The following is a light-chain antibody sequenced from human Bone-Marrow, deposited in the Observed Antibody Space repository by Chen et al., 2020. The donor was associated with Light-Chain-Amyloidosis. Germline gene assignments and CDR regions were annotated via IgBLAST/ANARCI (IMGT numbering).Light chain of an antibody. CDR2: RDT. CDR1: DLPTKY. V-gene: IGLV3-25*03. J-gene: IGLJ2*01. CDR3: QSADSSGTYEVI. Sequence: SYELTQPPSVSVSPGQTARITCSGDDLPTKYAYWYQQKPGQAPVLVIHRDTERPSGISDRFSGSSSGTTATVTISGVQAEDEANYHCQSADSSGTYEVIFGGGTKLIVL.